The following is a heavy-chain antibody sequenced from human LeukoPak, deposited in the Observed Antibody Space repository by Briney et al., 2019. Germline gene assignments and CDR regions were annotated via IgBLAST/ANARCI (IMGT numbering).Heavy chain of an antibody. J-gene: IGHJ4*02. CDR3: ARDAGSSGYPHFDY. V-gene: IGHV4-30-2*01. CDR1: GGSICSGGYS. Sequence: PSETLSLTCAVSGGSICSGGYSWSWIRQPPGKGLEWIGYIYHSGSTYYNPSLKSRVTISVDRSKNQFSLKLSSVTAADAAVYYCARDAGSSGYPHFDYWGQGTLVTVSS. CDR2: IYHSGST. D-gene: IGHD3-22*01.